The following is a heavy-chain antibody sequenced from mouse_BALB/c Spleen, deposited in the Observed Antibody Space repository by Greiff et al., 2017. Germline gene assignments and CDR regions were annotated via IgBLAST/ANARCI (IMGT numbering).Heavy chain of an antibody. CDR1: GFTFSDYY. Sequence: EVKLMESGGGLVKPGGSLKLSCAASGFTFSDYYMYWVRQTPEKRLEWVATISDGGSYTYYPDSVKGRFTISRDNAKNNLYLQMSSLKSEDTAMYYCARGGYGYDGGRGFAYWGQGTLVTVSA. V-gene: IGHV5-4*02. CDR2: ISDGGSYT. J-gene: IGHJ3*01. CDR3: ARGGYGYDGGRGFAY. D-gene: IGHD2-2*01.